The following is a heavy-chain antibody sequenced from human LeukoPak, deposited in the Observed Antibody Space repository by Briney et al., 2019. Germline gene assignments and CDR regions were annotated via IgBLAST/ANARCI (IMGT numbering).Heavy chain of an antibody. Sequence: PGGSLRLSCAASGFTFSSYSMNWVRQAPGKGLEWVSSISSGSSYIYYADSVKGRFTISRDNAKNSLYLQMNSLRAEDTAVYYCARDGLGNSWFDPWGQGTLVTVSS. CDR1: GFTFSSYS. D-gene: IGHD3/OR15-3a*01. V-gene: IGHV3-21*01. CDR2: ISSGSSYI. J-gene: IGHJ5*02. CDR3: ARDGLGNSWFDP.